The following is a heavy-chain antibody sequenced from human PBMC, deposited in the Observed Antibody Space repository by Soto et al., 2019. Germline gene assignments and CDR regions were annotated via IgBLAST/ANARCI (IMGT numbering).Heavy chain of an antibody. J-gene: IGHJ6*02. D-gene: IGHD6-13*01. CDR3: ASDQKQKADCYYGYGMDV. CDR1: RYTFTGYY. V-gene: IGHV1-2*02. CDR2: INPNSGGT. Sequence: ASVNVSRKASRYTFTGYYMHWVRQAPGQGLEWMGWINPNSGGTNYAQKFQVRLTLTRDTSISTAHMDLSRLRSDDTDVHYCASDQKQKADCYYGYGMDVWGQGTTVTVSS.